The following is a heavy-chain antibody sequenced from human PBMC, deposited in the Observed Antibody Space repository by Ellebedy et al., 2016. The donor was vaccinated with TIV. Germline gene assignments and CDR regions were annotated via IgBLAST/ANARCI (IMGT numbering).Heavy chain of an antibody. CDR1: GFTFSSYG. D-gene: IGHD4-17*01. CDR3: AKGSDYGDYYYGMDV. CDR2: IRYDGSNK. V-gene: IGHV3-30*02. J-gene: IGHJ6*02. Sequence: GGSLRLSCAASGFTFSSYGMHWVRQAPGKGLEWVAFIRYDGSNKYYADSVKGRFTISRDNSKNTLYLQMNSLRAEDTAVYYCAKGSDYGDYYYGMDVWGQGTTVTVSS.